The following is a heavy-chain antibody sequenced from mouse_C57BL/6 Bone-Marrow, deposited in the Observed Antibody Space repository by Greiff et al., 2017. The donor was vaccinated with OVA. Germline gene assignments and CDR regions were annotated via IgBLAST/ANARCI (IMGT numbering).Heavy chain of an antibody. D-gene: IGHD2-2*01. J-gene: IGHJ4*01. CDR3: ARGYYYAMDY. CDR1: GYTFTDHT. Sequence: VQLQQSDAELVKPGASVKISCKVSGYTFTDHTIHWMKQRPEQGLEWIGYIYPRDGSTKYNEKFKGKATSNADKTSSTAYMQLNSLTSNDSSVYFCARGYYYAMDYWGQGTSVTVSS. V-gene: IGHV1-78*01. CDR2: IYPRDGST.